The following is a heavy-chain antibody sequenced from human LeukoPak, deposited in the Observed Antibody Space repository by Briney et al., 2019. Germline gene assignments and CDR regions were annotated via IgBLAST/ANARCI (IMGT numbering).Heavy chain of an antibody. Sequence: PSETLSLTCTVSGGSISSYYWSWIRQPPRKGLEWIGYIYYSGSTNYNPSLKSRVTISVDTSKNQFSLKLSSVTAADTAVYYCATRPLGAGDFDYWGQGTLVTVSS. CDR3: ATRPLGAGDFDY. CDR2: IYYSGST. J-gene: IGHJ4*02. V-gene: IGHV4-59*01. CDR1: GGSISSYY. D-gene: IGHD6-19*01.